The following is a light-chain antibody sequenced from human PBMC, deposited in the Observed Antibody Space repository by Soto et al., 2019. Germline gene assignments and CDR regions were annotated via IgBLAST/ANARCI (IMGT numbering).Light chain of an antibody. CDR3: QQRINWPRT. V-gene: IGKV3-11*01. CDR2: DAS. CDR1: QSVSNF. Sequence: EIVLTQSPATLSLSPGERATPSCRASQSVSNFLAWYQQKPGQPPRLLIYDASNRATGIPARFSGSGSGTDFTLTISSLEPEDFAVYYCQQRINWPRTFGQGTKVEIK. J-gene: IGKJ1*01.